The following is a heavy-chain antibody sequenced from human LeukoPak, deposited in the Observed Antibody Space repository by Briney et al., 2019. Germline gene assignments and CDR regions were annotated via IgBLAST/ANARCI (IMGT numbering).Heavy chain of an antibody. Sequence: PGESLKISCKGSGYSFTSYWIGWVRQMPGKGLEWMGIIYPGDSDTRYSPSSQGQVTISADKSISTPYLQWSSLKASDTAMYCCARFYRGIRFGELLEWFDPWGQGTLVTVSS. V-gene: IGHV5-51*01. D-gene: IGHD3-10*01. CDR1: GYSFTSYW. J-gene: IGHJ5*02. CDR2: IYPGDSDT. CDR3: ARFYRGIRFGELLEWFDP.